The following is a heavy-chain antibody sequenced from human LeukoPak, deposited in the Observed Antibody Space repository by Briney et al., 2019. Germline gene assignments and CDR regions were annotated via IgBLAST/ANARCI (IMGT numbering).Heavy chain of an antibody. CDR2: INPNSGGA. CDR1: GYTFTGYY. D-gene: IGHD2-2*01. Sequence: ASVKVSCKASGYTFTGYYMHWVRQAPGQGLEWMGWINPNSGGANYAQKFQGRVTMTRDTSISTAYMELSRLRSDDTAVYYCARENCSSTSRYVLYMDVWGKGTTVTVSS. V-gene: IGHV1-2*02. CDR3: ARENCSSTSRYVLYMDV. J-gene: IGHJ6*03.